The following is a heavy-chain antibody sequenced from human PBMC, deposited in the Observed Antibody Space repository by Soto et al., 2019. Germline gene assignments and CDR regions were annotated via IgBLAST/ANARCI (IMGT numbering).Heavy chain of an antibody. CDR2: ISYDGRDK. D-gene: IGHD3-22*01. CDR1: GFTFSSYA. Sequence: QVQLVESGGGVVQPGRSLRLSCAASGFTFSSYAMQWVRQAPGRGLEWVAVISYDGRDKHYADAEKGRFTISRDNSKNTQDLKMNSLRAEDTAVYYCARDQGGYSADYYLDYWGQGTLVTVSS. V-gene: IGHV3-30*14. J-gene: IGHJ4*02. CDR3: ARDQGGYSADYYLDY.